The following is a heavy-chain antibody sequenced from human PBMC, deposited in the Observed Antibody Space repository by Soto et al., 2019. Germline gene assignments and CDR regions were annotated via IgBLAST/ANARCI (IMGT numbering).Heavy chain of an antibody. D-gene: IGHD3-3*02. CDR2: ISSTTNYI. CDR3: VRDSPNSAFAP. J-gene: IGHJ1*01. Sequence: GVSLGLCCAASGFTFTRYSMNWVRQAPGKGLEWVSSISSTTNYIYYGDSMKGRFTISRDNAKNSLYLEMNSLRAEDTAVYYCVRDSPNSAFAPRGQRSMVIVAS. CDR1: GFTFTRYS. V-gene: IGHV3-21*06.